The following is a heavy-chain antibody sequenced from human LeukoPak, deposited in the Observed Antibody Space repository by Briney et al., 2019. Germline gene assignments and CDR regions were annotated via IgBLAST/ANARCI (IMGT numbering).Heavy chain of an antibody. Sequence: GGSLRLSCAASGFSFRSYGMHWVRQAPGKGLEWVAVISYDGSNKYYADSVKGRFTISRDNSKNTLYLQMNSLRVEDTAVYYCAGSWFYRDYFEYWGQGTLVTVSS. J-gene: IGHJ4*02. V-gene: IGHV3-30*03. D-gene: IGHD3-10*01. CDR1: GFSFRSYG. CDR2: ISYDGSNK. CDR3: AGSWFYRDYFEY.